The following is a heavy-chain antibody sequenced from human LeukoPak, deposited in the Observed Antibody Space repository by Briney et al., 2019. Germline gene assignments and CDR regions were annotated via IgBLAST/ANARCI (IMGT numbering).Heavy chain of an antibody. CDR2: INHSGST. D-gene: IGHD3-3*01. V-gene: IGHV4-34*01. CDR3: ERGDRDDFWSFDY. CDR1: GGSFSGYY. J-gene: IGHJ4*02. Sequence: SETLSLTCAVYGGSFSGYYWSWIRQPPGKGLEWIGEINHSGSTNYNPSLKSRVTISVDTSKNQFSLKLSSVTAADTGVYYCERGDRDDFWSFDYWGQGTLVTVSS.